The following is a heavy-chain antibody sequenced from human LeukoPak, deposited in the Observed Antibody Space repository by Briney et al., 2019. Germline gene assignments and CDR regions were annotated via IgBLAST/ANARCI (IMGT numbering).Heavy chain of an antibody. CDR2: IDHIANT. CDR1: GYSISSIYY. Sequence: SETLSLTCTVSGYSISSIYYWGWIRQPPGQGLEWIGTIDHIANTFYNPSLTSRVSISVDTSKNHFSLNLTSVTATDTALYYCARAFWRLGAHDAFDIWGQGTMVTVSS. V-gene: IGHV4-38-2*02. CDR3: ARAFWRLGAHDAFDI. J-gene: IGHJ3*02. D-gene: IGHD3-3*01.